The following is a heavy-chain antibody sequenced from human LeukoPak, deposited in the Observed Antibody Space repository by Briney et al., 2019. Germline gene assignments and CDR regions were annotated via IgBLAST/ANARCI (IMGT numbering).Heavy chain of an antibody. D-gene: IGHD3-10*01. Sequence: PETLSLTCTVSGGSLTNDNYYSASIRHPPGKGLGWLGSVHYGGSTSYNPPLKSRAPMSVDTSDNQFSLKLYSVTAADTAVYYCASMVRGVIITARMYYFDFWGQGTLVTVSS. CDR1: GGSLTNDNYY. V-gene: IGHV4-39*01. J-gene: IGHJ4*02. CDR2: VHYGGST. CDR3: ASMVRGVIITARMYYFDF.